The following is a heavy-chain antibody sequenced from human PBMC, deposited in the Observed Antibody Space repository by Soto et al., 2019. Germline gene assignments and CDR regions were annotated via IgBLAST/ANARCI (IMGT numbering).Heavy chain of an antibody. V-gene: IGHV3-30-3*01. Sequence: QVQLVESGGGVVQPGRSLRLSCAASGFTFSSYAMHWVRQAPGKGLEWVAVISYDGSNKYYADSVKGRFTISRDNSKXXLXLXXDSLRAEDTAVYYCAREMYSSVWYGLHHYYYGMDVWGQGTTVTVSS. J-gene: IGHJ6*02. D-gene: IGHD6-19*01. CDR2: ISYDGSNK. CDR1: GFTFSSYA. CDR3: AREMYSSVWYGLHHYYYGMDV.